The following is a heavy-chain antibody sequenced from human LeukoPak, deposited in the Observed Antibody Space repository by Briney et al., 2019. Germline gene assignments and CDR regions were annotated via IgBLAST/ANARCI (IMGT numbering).Heavy chain of an antibody. D-gene: IGHD3-3*01. CDR3: ARDESGDPRDFWSGYRYNWFDP. CDR2: IYTSGST. V-gene: IGHV4-61*02. J-gene: IGHJ5*02. Sequence: PSQTLSLTCTVSGGSISSGSYYWSWIRQPAGKGLEWIGRIYTSGSTNYNPSLKSRVTMSVDTSKNQFSLKLSSVTAADTAVYYCARDESGDPRDFWSGYRYNWFDPWGQGTLVTVSS. CDR1: GGSISSGSYY.